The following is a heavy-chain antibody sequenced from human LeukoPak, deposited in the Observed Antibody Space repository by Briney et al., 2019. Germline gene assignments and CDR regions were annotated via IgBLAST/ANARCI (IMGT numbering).Heavy chain of an antibody. V-gene: IGHV4-39*01. D-gene: IGHD6-19*01. CDR2: IYYSGDS. Sequence: SETLSLTCTVSGGSISSSSYYWGWIRQPPGKGLEWIGSIYYSGDSYYNPSLKSRRVTISVDTSKNQFSLRLSSVTAADTAVYYCARHQWHYYYYMGVWGKGSTVTVSS. J-gene: IGHJ6*03. CDR3: ARHQWHYYYYMGV. CDR1: GGSISSSSYY.